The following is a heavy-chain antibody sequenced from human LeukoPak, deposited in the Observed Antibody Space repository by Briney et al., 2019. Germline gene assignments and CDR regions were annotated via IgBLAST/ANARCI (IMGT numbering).Heavy chain of an antibody. CDR2: ISGSGGST. J-gene: IGHJ4*02. CDR3: AKIDYYDSSGPFDY. V-gene: IGHV3-23*01. Sequence: GGSLRLSCAASGFTFSSYAMSWVRQAPGKGLEWVSAISGSGGSTYYADSVKGRFTVSRDSSKNTLYLQMNSLRAEDTAVYYCAKIDYYDSSGPFDYWGQGTLVTVSS. D-gene: IGHD3-22*01. CDR1: GFTFSSYA.